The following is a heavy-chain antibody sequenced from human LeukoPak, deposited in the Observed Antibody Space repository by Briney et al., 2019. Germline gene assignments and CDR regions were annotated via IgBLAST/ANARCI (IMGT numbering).Heavy chain of an antibody. CDR3: ANDFDH. CDR2: ISGSDDNT. J-gene: IGHJ4*02. Sequence: GGSLRLSCAASGFTFSSYAMSWVRQAPGKGLEWVSTISGSDDNTYYADSVKGRFTISRDISKNTLYLQMNSLRADDTAVYYCANDFDHWGQGTLVTVSS. V-gene: IGHV3-23*01. CDR1: GFTFSSYA.